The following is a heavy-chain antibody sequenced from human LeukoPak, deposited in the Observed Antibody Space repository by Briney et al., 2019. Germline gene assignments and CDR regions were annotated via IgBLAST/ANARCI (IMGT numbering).Heavy chain of an antibody. V-gene: IGHV3-23*01. D-gene: IGHD2-21*01. CDR2: ISGSGGST. CDR1: GFTFSSYG. CDR3: AKAPVTSCRGAYCYPFDY. Sequence: QSGGSLRLSCAASGFTFSSYGMSWVRQAPGKGLEWVSAISGSGGSTYYADSVKGRFTISRDNSKNTLYLQMNSLRAEDAAVYYCAKAPVTSCRGAYCYPFDYWGQGTLVTVSS. J-gene: IGHJ4*02.